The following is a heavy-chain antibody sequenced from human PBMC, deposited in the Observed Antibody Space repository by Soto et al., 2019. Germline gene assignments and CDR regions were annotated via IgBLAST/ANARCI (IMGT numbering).Heavy chain of an antibody. D-gene: IGHD1-1*01. CDR3: AVLNSLDY. J-gene: IGHJ4*02. CDR2: IYSGGST. Sequence: EVPLVESGGGLIQPGGSLRLSCAASGFTVSSNYMSWVRQAPGKGLEWVSVIYSGGSTYYADSVKGRFTISRDNSTNTHYLQMTSLRAEDTAVYYCAVLNSLDYWGQGTLVTVSS. V-gene: IGHV3-53*01. CDR1: GFTVSSNY.